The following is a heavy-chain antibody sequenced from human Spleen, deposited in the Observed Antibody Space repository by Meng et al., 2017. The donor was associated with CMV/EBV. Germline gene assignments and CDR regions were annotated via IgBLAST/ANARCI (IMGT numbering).Heavy chain of an antibody. Sequence: SETLSLTCTVSGGSVGSGSHYWSWIRQPPGKGLEWIGYIYYGGSTKYNPSLNSRVTISADTSKNQFSLKLTSVTAADTAVYFCARITNRGYCTSNSCYSPIDSWGQGTLVTVSS. CDR1: GGSVGSGSHY. CDR3: ARITNRGYCTSNSCYSPIDS. CDR2: IYYGGST. V-gene: IGHV4-61*01. J-gene: IGHJ4*02. D-gene: IGHD2-2*02.